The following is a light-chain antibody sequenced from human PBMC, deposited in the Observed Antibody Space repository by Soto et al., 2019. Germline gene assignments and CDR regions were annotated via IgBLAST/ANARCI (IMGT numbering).Light chain of an antibody. J-gene: IGKJ1*01. Sequence: DIVMTQSPDSLAVSLGERATINCKSSQSVLYSSNNKNYLAWYPQKPGQPPKLLIYGASTRESGVPDRFSGSGSGTDFTLTISSLQAEDVAVYYCQQYYSTPPWTFGQGTKVEIK. CDR3: QQYYSTPPWT. CDR2: GAS. CDR1: QSVLYSSNNKNY. V-gene: IGKV4-1*01.